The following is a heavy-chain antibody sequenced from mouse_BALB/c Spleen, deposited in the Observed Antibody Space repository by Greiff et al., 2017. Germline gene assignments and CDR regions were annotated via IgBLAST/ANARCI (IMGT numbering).Heavy chain of an antibody. Sequence: DVKLQESGGGLVQPGGSLKLSCAASGFDFSRYWMSWVRQAPGKGLEWIGEINPDSSTINYTPSLKDKFIISRDNAKNTLYLQMSKVRSEDTALYYCARLGRGAMDYWGQGTSVTVSS. D-gene: IGHD4-1*01. CDR1: GFDFSRYW. V-gene: IGHV4-1*02. CDR3: ARLGRGAMDY. J-gene: IGHJ4*01. CDR2: INPDSSTI.